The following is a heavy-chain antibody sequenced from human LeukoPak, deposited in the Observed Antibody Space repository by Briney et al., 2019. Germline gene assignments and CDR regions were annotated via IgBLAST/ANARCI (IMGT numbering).Heavy chain of an antibody. CDR3: YRPVDTAMAMDY. V-gene: IGHV4-39*07. Sequence: SETLSLTCTVSGGSISSSSYYWGWIRQPPGKGLEWIGSIYYSGSTYYNPSLKSRVTISVDTSKNQFSLRLSSVTAADTAVYYCYRPVDTAMAMDYWGQGTLVTVSS. CDR1: GGSISSSSYY. D-gene: IGHD5-18*01. CDR2: IYYSGST. J-gene: IGHJ4*02.